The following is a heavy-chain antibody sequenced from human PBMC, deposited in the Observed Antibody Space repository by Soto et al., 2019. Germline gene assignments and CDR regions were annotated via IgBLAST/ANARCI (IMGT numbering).Heavy chain of an antibody. V-gene: IGHV3-23*01. CDR2: ISGSGGST. CDR1: GFTFSSYA. CDR3: AKDLSLGAGSDY. J-gene: IGHJ4*02. D-gene: IGHD6-13*01. Sequence: EVQLLESGGGLVQPGGSLRLSCAASGFTFSSYAMSWVRQAPGKGLEWVSTISGSGGSTYYADSVKGRFTISRDNSKNTLYLQLNSLRAEDTAVYYCAKDLSLGAGSDYWGQGTLVTVAS.